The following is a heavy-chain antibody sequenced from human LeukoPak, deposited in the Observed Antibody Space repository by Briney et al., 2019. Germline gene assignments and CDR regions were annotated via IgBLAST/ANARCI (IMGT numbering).Heavy chain of an antibody. CDR3: ARSEVGATFYFDY. D-gene: IGHD1-26*01. Sequence: SETLSLTCTVSGGSISSGGYSWSWIRQHPGKGLEWVGYIYYSGSTYYNPSLKSRVTISVDTSKNQFSLKLSSVTAADTAVYYCARSEVGATFYFDYWGQGTLVTVSS. V-gene: IGHV4-31*03. CDR1: GGSISSGGYS. J-gene: IGHJ4*02. CDR2: IYYSGST.